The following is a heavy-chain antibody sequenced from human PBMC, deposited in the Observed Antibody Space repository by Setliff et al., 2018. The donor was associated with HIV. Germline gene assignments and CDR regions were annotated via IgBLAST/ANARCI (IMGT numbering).Heavy chain of an antibody. Sequence: SETLSLTCTVSGGSISSDNYYWTWIRQSAGKGLEWIGHIYTNGYTNYNPSLKSRVTISFDTSQNQFSLKLSSVTAADTAVFYCARAPPGIQNDAFDIWGQGAMVTVSS. CDR1: GGSISSDNYY. V-gene: IGHV4-61*09. CDR3: ARAPPGIQNDAFDI. J-gene: IGHJ3*02. CDR2: IYTNGYT.